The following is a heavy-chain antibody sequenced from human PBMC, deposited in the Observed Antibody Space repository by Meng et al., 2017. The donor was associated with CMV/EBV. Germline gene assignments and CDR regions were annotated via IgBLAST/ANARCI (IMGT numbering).Heavy chain of an antibody. CDR2: IIPIFGTA. CDR1: GGTFSSYA. J-gene: IGHJ4*02. V-gene: IGHV1-69*05. CDR3: ARGYSYGYSDYFDY. D-gene: IGHD5-18*01. Sequence: SVKVCKASGGTFSSYAISWVRQAPGQGLEWMGGIIPIFGTANYAQKFQGRVTITTDESTSTAYMELSSLRSEDTAVYYCARGYSYGYSDYFDYWGQGTLVTVSS.